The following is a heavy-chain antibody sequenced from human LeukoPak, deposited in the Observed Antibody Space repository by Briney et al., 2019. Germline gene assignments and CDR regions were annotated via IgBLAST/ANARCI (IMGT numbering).Heavy chain of an antibody. J-gene: IGHJ4*02. CDR1: GFTFDDYG. D-gene: IGHD6-19*01. V-gene: IGHV3-9*01. Sequence: GGSLRLSCAASGFTFDDYGMHWVRQAPGKGLEWVSGISWNSGSIGYADSVKGRFTISRDNAKNSLYLQMNSLRAEDTALYYCVKDNSIAVAGTFHYWGQGTRVTVSS. CDR2: ISWNSGSI. CDR3: VKDNSIAVAGTFHY.